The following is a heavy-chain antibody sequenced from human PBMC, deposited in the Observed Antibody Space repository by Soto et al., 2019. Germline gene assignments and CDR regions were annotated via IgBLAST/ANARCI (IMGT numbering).Heavy chain of an antibody. CDR3: AREVYFSGYEPSFFQH. CDR2: IYSGGST. J-gene: IGHJ1*01. CDR1: GFTVSSNY. V-gene: IGHV3-66*01. Sequence: EVQLVESGGGLVQPGGSLRLSCAASGFTVSSNYMSWVRQAPGKGLEWVSVIYSGGSTYYADSVKGRFTISRDNSKNTLYLQMNSLSAEDTAVYYCAREVYFSGYEPSFFQHWGQGTLVTVSS. D-gene: IGHD5-12*01.